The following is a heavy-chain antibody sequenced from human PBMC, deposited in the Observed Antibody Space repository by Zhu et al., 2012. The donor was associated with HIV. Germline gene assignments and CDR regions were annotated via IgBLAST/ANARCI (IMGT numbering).Heavy chain of an antibody. CDR2: INHSGSA. D-gene: IGHD3-10*01. V-gene: IGHV4-34*01. CDR1: GGSLSGYY. CDR3: AIGLLWFGELSGGYFDY. Sequence: QVQLQQWGAGLLKPSETLSLTCAVYGGSLSGYYWSWIRQPPGKGLEWIGEINHSGSANYNPSLKSRVTISVDTSKNQFSLKTAADTAVYYCAIGLLWFGELSGGYFDYWGQGTLVTVSS. J-gene: IGHJ4*02.